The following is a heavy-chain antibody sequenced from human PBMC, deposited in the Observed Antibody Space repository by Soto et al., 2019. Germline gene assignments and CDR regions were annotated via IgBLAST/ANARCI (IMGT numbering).Heavy chain of an antibody. CDR2: MNPNSGNT. V-gene: IGHV1-8*01. Sequence: ASVKVSCKASGYTFTSYDINWVRQATGQGLEWMGWMNPNSGNTGYAQKFQGRVTMTRNTSISTAYMELSSLRSEDTAVYYCARGPTYDFWSVYSPSSSYYMAVGGKGPTATVS. CDR1: GYTFTSYD. J-gene: IGHJ6*03. D-gene: IGHD3-3*01. CDR3: ARGPTYDFWSVYSPSSSYYMAV.